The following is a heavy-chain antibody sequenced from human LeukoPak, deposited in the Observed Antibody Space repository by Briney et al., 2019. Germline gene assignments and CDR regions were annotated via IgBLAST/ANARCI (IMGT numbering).Heavy chain of an antibody. V-gene: IGHV4-4*07. Sequence: SETLSLTCTVSGGSISSYYWNWIRQPAGKGLEWIGRIYTSGSTDYNPSLKSRVTMSVDTSKNQFSLKLSSVTAADTAVYYCARDTGFELAVAGTTWVQSSYWYFDLWGRGALVTVSS. J-gene: IGHJ2*01. CDR3: ARDTGFELAVAGTTWVQSSYWYFDL. CDR2: IYTSGST. D-gene: IGHD6-19*01. CDR1: GGSISSYY.